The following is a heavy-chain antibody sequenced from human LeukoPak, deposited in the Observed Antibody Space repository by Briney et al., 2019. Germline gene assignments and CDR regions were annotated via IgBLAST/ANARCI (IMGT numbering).Heavy chain of an antibody. CDR1: GITFSSYA. D-gene: IGHD3-10*01. J-gene: IGHJ4*02. CDR2: ISGSGGST. V-gene: IGHV3-23*01. CDR3: ASKGLLLWFGELLFPY. Sequence: GGSLRLSCAASGITFSSYAMSWVRQAPGKGPEWVSAISGSGGSTYYADSVKGRFTISRDNSKNTLYLQMNSLRAEDTAVYYCASKGLLLWFGELLFPYWGQGTLVTVSS.